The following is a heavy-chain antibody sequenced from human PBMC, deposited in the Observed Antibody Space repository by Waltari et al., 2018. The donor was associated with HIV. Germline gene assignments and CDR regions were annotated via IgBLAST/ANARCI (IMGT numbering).Heavy chain of an antibody. J-gene: IGHJ4*02. Sequence: QVQLVQSGSEVKNSGASVRVSCHTSGYTFAAYSIYWMRQAPGEGLEWLGWINPTDGDTGYAQKVQGWLSVTRDTSTGTVYMSLSRLRSDDTATYYCARAESTTWANFDFWGQGTLVSVSS. V-gene: IGHV1-2*04. CDR1: GYTFAAYS. CDR2: INPTDGDT. CDR3: ARAESTTWANFDF. D-gene: IGHD1-26*01.